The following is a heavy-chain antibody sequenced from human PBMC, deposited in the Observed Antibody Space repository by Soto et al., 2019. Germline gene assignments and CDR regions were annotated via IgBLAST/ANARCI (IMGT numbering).Heavy chain of an antibody. CDR3: ASDDRDTAMVTNFHY. J-gene: IGHJ4*02. D-gene: IGHD5-18*01. V-gene: IGHV3-30-3*01. CDR2: ISSDGSNK. Sequence: QVQLVESGGGVVQPGRSLRLSCAASGFTFSSYTMHWVRQAPGKGLEWVAVISSDGSNKYYADSVKGRFTISRDNSKNTLYLQMNRLRAEDTAVYYCASDDRDTAMVTNFHYWGQGTLVTVSS. CDR1: GFTFSSYT.